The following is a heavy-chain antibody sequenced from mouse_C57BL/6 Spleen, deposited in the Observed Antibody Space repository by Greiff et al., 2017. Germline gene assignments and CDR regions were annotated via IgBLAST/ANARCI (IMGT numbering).Heavy chain of an antibody. CDR2: IHPNSGST. V-gene: IGHV1-64*01. CDR1: GYTFTSYW. D-gene: IGHD4-1*02. CDR3: ASEGSTGGYFDY. J-gene: IGHJ2*01. Sequence: QVQLQQPGAELVKPGASVKLSCKASGYTFTSYWMHWVKQRPGQGLEWIGMIHPNSGSTNYNEKFKSKATLTVDKSSSTAYMQLSSLTSEDSAVYYCASEGSTGGYFDYWGQGTTLTVSS.